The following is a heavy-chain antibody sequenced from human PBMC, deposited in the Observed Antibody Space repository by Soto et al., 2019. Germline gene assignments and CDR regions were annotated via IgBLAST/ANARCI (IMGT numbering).Heavy chain of an antibody. J-gene: IGHJ4*02. CDR2: IRGSRETT. V-gene: IGHV3-23*01. CDR3: AKDWTHFDY. D-gene: IGHD3-3*01. Sequence: EVQLLESGGNLVQPGGSLRLSCAASGFTFSYYAMSWVRQAPGKGLEWVALIRGSRETTYYADSVRGRFTISRDDSKNTLYLQMNSLRVEDTALYYCAKDWTHFDYWGQGTVVTVSS. CDR1: GFTFSYYA.